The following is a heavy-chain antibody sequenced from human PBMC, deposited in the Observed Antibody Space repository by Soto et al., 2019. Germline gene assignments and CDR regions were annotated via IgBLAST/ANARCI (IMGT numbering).Heavy chain of an antibody. CDR1: GFTFSNFA. Sequence: GGSLRLSCSASGFTFSNFAMHWVRQTPGTGLQYVSAIENDGSDTYYTDSVKGRFTISRDNSKNTLYLQMSSLRPEDTAVYYCVRASYGTYWYDYWGRGTLVTVSS. CDR3: VRASYGTYWYDY. D-gene: IGHD2-8*02. V-gene: IGHV3-64D*06. J-gene: IGHJ4*02. CDR2: IENDGSDT.